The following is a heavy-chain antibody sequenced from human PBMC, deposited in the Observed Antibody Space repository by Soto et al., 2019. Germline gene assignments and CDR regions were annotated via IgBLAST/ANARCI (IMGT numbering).Heavy chain of an antibody. V-gene: IGHV3-33*08. CDR2: IWYDGSNK. CDR1: GFTFSSYG. J-gene: IGHJ4*02. D-gene: IGHD1-26*01. Sequence: GSLRLSCAASGFTFSSYGMHWVRQAPGKGLEWVAVIWYDGSNKYYADSVKGRFTIPRDNSKNTLYLQMNSLRAEDTAVYYCARDGIVGATGFDYWGQGTLVTVYS. CDR3: ARDGIVGATGFDY.